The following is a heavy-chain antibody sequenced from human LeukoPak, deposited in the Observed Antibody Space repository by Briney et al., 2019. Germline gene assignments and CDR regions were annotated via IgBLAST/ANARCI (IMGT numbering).Heavy chain of an antibody. J-gene: IGHJ6*03. CDR3: AKDGALYYYYYYMDV. Sequence: GGSLRLSCAASGFTFSSYAMSWVRQAPGKGLEWVSAISGGGGSTYYADSVKGRFTISRDNSKNTLYLQMNSLRAEDTAVYYCAKDGALYYYYYYMDVWGKGTTVTVSS. CDR2: ISGGGGST. D-gene: IGHD3-16*01. V-gene: IGHV3-23*01. CDR1: GFTFSSYA.